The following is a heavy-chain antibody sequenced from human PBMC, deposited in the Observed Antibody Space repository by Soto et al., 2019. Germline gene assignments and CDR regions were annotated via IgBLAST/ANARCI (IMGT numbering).Heavy chain of an antibody. D-gene: IGHD4-4*01. J-gene: IGHJ4*02. Sequence: QVQLVQSGAEVKRPGSSATVSCKASGGTFSSYAINWVRQAPGQGLEWLGGVIPIFHASDYAQNFQGRVKSTADESTGTPYKELSNLSNEDTAIYFCARNLKSNDYRNDAPYIDCGQGTLVTDFS. V-gene: IGHV1-69*01. CDR1: GGTFSSYA. CDR2: VIPIFHAS. CDR3: ARNLKSNDYRNDAPYID.